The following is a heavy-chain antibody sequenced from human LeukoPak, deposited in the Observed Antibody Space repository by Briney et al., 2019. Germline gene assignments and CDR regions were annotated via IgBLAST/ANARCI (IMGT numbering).Heavy chain of an antibody. Sequence: GGSLRLSCAASGFTFDDYAMHWVRQAPGKGLEWVSGISWNSGSIGYADSVKGRFTISRDNAKDSLYLQMNSLRAEDTALYYCAKGYSSSGTDAFDIWGQGTMVTVSS. D-gene: IGHD6-13*01. CDR3: AKGYSSSGTDAFDI. J-gene: IGHJ3*02. CDR1: GFTFDDYA. V-gene: IGHV3-9*01. CDR2: ISWNSGSI.